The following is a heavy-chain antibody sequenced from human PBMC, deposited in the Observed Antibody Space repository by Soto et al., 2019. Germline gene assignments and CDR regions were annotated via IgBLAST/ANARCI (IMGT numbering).Heavy chain of an antibody. CDR1: GFTFSSYA. CDR3: AKDVGAAPETEYFQH. Sequence: GGSLRLSCAASGFTFSSYAMSWVRQAPGKGLEWVSAISGSGGSTYYADSVKGRFTISRDNSKNTLYLQMNSLRAEDTAVYYCAKDVGAAPETEYFQHWGQGTLVTVSS. J-gene: IGHJ1*01. D-gene: IGHD2-15*01. V-gene: IGHV3-23*01. CDR2: ISGSGGST.